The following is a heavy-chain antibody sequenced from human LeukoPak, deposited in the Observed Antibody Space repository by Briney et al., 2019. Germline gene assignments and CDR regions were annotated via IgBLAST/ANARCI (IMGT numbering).Heavy chain of an antibody. Sequence: ASVKVSCKASGYTFTGYYMHWVRQAPGQGLEWMGWINPNSGGTNYAQKFRGRVTMTRDTSISTAYMELSRLRSDDTAVYYCARDPKHIVVVTAISFDNWFDPWGQGTLVTVSS. CDR2: INPNSGGT. V-gene: IGHV1-2*02. CDR3: ARDPKHIVVVTAISFDNWFDP. D-gene: IGHD2-21*02. CDR1: GYTFTGYY. J-gene: IGHJ5*02.